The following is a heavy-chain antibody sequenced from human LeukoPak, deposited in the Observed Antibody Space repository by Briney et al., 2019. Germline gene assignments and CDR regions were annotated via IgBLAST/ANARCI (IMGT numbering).Heavy chain of an antibody. CDR3: ARDGPHCSGSYPPFDY. Sequence: PGGSLRLSCAASGFTFSNYGMHWVRQAPGKGLEWVAVISYDGSNKYYADSVKGRFTISRDNSKNALYLQMNSLRAEDTAVYYCARDGPHCSGSYPPFDYWGQGTLVIVSS. V-gene: IGHV3-30*19. CDR1: GFTFSNYG. D-gene: IGHD1-26*01. J-gene: IGHJ4*02. CDR2: ISYDGSNK.